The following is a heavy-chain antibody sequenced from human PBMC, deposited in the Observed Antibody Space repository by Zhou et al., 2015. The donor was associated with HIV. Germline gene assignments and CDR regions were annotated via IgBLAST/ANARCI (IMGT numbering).Heavy chain of an antibody. D-gene: IGHD2-21*02. V-gene: IGHV1-69*06. CDR3: ARAVCGGDCHTSQYFDY. Sequence: QEELVQSGAEVKKPGSSVTVSCKASGGTFSNSAISWVRQAPGQGLEWMGGIIPIFGTTNYAQKFQGRVTITADKSTRTAYMELSSLRSEDTAVYYCARAVCGGDCHTSQYFDYWGQGTLVTVSS. CDR1: GGTFSNSA. J-gene: IGHJ4*02. CDR2: IIPIFGTT.